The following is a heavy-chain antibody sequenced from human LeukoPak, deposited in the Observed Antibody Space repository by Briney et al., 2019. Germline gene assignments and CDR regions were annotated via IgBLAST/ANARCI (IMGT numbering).Heavy chain of an antibody. Sequence: SGGSLRLSCAASGFTFSSYWMTWVRQAPGKGLEWVSYISSSGSTIYYADSMKGRFTISRDNAKKSLYLQMNSLRAEDAAVYYCARDATYYDDSTRGVYFDCWGQGTLVTVSS. V-gene: IGHV3-48*03. CDR2: ISSSGSTI. CDR1: GFTFSSYW. CDR3: ARDATYYDDSTRGVYFDC. D-gene: IGHD3-22*01. J-gene: IGHJ4*02.